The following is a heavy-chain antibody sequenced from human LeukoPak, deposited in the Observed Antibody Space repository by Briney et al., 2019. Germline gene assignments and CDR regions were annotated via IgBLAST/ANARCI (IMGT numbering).Heavy chain of an antibody. CDR1: GGSISSHY. Sequence: SETLSLICSVSGGSISSHYWSWIRQPPGKGLEWIGYMHYSGSANYNPSLKSRVTMSVDTSENQFSLNLSSVTAADTAVYYCARRVTSNCFDPWGQGTLVTVSS. CDR2: MHYSGSA. J-gene: IGHJ5*02. D-gene: IGHD4-23*01. V-gene: IGHV4-59*08. CDR3: ARRVTSNCFDP.